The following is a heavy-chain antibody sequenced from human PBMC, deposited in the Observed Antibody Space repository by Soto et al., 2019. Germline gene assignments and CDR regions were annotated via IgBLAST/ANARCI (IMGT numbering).Heavy chain of an antibody. J-gene: IGHJ4*02. CDR1: GFTFTRYS. CDR2: ISSTTNYI. Sequence: GGSLRLSCAASGFTFTRYSMNWVRQAPGKGLEWVSSISSTTNYIYYGDSMKGRFTISRDNAKNALYLEMNSLRAEDTAVYYCARESEDLTSNFDYWGQGTLVTVSS. V-gene: IGHV3-21*06. CDR3: ARESEDLTSNFDY.